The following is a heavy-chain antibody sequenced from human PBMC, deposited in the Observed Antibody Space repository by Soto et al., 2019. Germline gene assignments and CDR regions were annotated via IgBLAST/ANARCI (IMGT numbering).Heavy chain of an antibody. D-gene: IGHD2-8*01. J-gene: IGHJ5*02. V-gene: IGHV1-8*01. Sequence: ASVKVSCKASGYTFISYDINWVRQATGQGLEWMGWMNPNSGNTGYAQKFQGRVTMTRNTSISTAYMELSSLRSEDTAVYYCARRLPRYCTNGVCPNWFDPWGQGTLVTSPQ. CDR2: MNPNSGNT. CDR3: ARRLPRYCTNGVCPNWFDP. CDR1: GYTFISYD.